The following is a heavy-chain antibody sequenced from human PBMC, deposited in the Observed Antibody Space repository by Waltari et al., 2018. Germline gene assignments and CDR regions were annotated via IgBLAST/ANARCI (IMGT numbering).Heavy chain of an antibody. CDR1: GFTFGDYA. V-gene: IGHV3-49*04. D-gene: IGHD5-18*01. Sequence: EVQLVESGGGLVQPGRSLRLSCTASGFTFGDYAMSWVRQAPGKGLEWVGSIRSKAYGGTTEYAASVKGRFTISRDDSKSIAYLQMNSLKTEDTAVYYCTREGGGYSYGYWGQGTLVTVSS. J-gene: IGHJ4*02. CDR2: IRSKAYGGTT. CDR3: TREGGGYSYGY.